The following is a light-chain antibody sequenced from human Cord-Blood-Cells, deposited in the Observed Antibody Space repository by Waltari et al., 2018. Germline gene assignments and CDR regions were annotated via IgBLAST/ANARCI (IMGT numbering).Light chain of an antibody. Sequence: EIVLTQSPATLSLSPGERATLPCRASQSVSSYLAWYQQKPGQAPRLLIYDASNRATGIPARFSGSGSGTDFTLTISSLEPEDFAVYYCQQRRNWPPGITFGPGTKVDIK. CDR3: QQRRNWPPGIT. J-gene: IGKJ3*01. CDR1: QSVSSY. CDR2: DAS. V-gene: IGKV3-11*01.